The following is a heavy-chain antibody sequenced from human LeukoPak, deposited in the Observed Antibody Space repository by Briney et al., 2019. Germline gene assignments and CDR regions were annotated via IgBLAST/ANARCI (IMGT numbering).Heavy chain of an antibody. CDR1: GLTFSSYE. Sequence: PGGSLRLSCAGSGLTFSSYEMHWVGQAPGKGGEGVSYISSSGSTIYYADSVKGGLTISREKAKNSLYMQMNSLRAEDTAVYYCARDYGGSSPFDYWGQGTLVTVSS. CDR2: ISSSGSTI. V-gene: IGHV3-48*03. CDR3: ARDYGGSSPFDY. D-gene: IGHD4-23*01. J-gene: IGHJ4*02.